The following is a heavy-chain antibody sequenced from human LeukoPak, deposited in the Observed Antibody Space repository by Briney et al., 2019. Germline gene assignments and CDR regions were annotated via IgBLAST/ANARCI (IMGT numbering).Heavy chain of an antibody. J-gene: IGHJ5*02. CDR1: GGSISSYY. Sequence: SETLSLTCTVSGGSISSYYWSWIRQPPGKGLEWIGYIYYSGSTNYNPSLKSRVTISVDTSKNQFSLKLSSVTAADTAVYYCARREKTGKFDPWGQGTLVTVSP. CDR3: ARREKTGKFDP. D-gene: IGHD1-1*01. CDR2: IYYSGST. V-gene: IGHV4-59*08.